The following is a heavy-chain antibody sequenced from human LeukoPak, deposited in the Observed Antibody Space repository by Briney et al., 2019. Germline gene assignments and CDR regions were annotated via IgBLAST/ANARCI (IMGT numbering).Heavy chain of an antibody. CDR2: IIPIFGTA. Sequence: GASVKVSCKASGYTFTSYYMHWVRQAPGQGLEWMGGIIPIFGTANYAQKFQGRVTITADESTSTAYMELSSLRSEDTAVYYCARGGGGYSGYEVVVAAAPFDYWGQGTLVTVSS. CDR3: ARGGGGYSGYEVVVAAAPFDY. CDR1: GYTFTSYY. J-gene: IGHJ4*02. D-gene: IGHD5-12*01. V-gene: IGHV1-69*13.